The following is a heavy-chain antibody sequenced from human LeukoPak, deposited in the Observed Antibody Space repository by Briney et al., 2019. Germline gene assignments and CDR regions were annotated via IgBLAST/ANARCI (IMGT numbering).Heavy chain of an antibody. V-gene: IGHV3-21*01. CDR2: ISSSSSYI. J-gene: IGHJ5*02. CDR3: ARAAGYCSGGSCLDP. CDR1: GFTFISYE. D-gene: IGHD2-15*01. Sequence: GGSLRLSCAASGFTFISYEMNWVRQAPGKGLEWVSSISSSSSYIYYADSVKGRFTISRDNAKNSLYLQMNSLRAEDTAVYYCARAAGYCSGGSCLDPWGQGTLVTVSS.